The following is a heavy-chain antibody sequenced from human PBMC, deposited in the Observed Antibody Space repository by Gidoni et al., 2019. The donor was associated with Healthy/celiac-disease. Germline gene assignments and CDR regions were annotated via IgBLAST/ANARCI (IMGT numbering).Heavy chain of an antibody. CDR3: ARGLGIAALQRYWFDP. Sequence: QVQLQQWGAGLLKPSETLSLTCAVYGGSFSGYYWSWIHQPPGKGLEWIGEINHSGSTNYNPSLKSRVTISVDTSKNQFSLKLSSVTAADTAVYYCARGLGIAALQRYWFDPWGQGTLVTVSS. V-gene: IGHV4-34*01. CDR1: GGSFSGYY. J-gene: IGHJ5*02. CDR2: INHSGST. D-gene: IGHD6-6*01.